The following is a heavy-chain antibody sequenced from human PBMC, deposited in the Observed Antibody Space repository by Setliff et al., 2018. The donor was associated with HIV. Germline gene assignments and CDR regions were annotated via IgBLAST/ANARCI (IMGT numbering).Heavy chain of an antibody. CDR1: GGSISSGDYY. D-gene: IGHD2-8*02. J-gene: IGHJ3*02. CDR3: ARAPTGVTNAFDI. V-gene: IGHV4-30-4*08. Sequence: ASETLSLTCTVSGGSISSGDYYWSWIRPPPGKGLEWIGYIYYSGSTYYNPSLKSRVTISVDTSRNQFSLRLSSVTAADTAVYYCARAPTGVTNAFDIWGQGTMVTVSS. CDR2: IYYSGST.